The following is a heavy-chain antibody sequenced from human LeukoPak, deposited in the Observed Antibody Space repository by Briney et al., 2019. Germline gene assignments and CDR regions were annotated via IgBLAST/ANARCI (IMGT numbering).Heavy chain of an antibody. J-gene: IGHJ4*02. D-gene: IGHD3/OR15-3a*01. CDR1: GFSVSTNY. CDR2: IYSGGST. CDR3: ARRDWRGFEDDY. V-gene: IGHV3-66*04. Sequence: PGGSLRLSCAASGFSVSTNYVSWVRQAPGKGLEWVSLIYSGGSTLYADSVKGRFTTSRDSSKNTVYLQMNSLRAEDTAVYYCARRDWRGFEDDYWGQGTLVTVSS.